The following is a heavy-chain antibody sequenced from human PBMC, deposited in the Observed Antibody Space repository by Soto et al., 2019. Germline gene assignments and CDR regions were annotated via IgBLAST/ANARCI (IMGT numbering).Heavy chain of an antibody. Sequence: QLQLLESGSGLVKPSQTLSLTCAVSGGSISSGGSSWSWIRQPPGKALEWIGYIYHSGSTLYNPSLKSRVTMSIDKSRNQFSLNLRSVTAADTAVYFCARAALYVSIGYYLLNWGQGSLVTVSA. CDR1: GGSISSGGSS. J-gene: IGHJ4*02. D-gene: IGHD3-22*01. CDR2: IYHSGST. CDR3: ARAALYVSIGYYLLN. V-gene: IGHV4-30-2*01.